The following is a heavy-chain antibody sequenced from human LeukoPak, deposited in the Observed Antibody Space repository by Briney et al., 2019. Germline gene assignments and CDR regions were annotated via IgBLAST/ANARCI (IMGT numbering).Heavy chain of an antibody. CDR3: ARDAYCGGDCYPGGDY. CDR1: GYTFTSYY. D-gene: IGHD2-21*02. CDR2: INPSGGST. J-gene: IGHJ4*02. Sequence: ASVKVSCKASGYTFTSYYMHWVRQAPGQGLEWMGIINPSGGSTSYAKKFQGRVTMTRDMSTSTVYMELSSLRSEDTAVYYCARDAYCGGDCYPGGDYWGQGTLVTVSS. V-gene: IGHV1-46*01.